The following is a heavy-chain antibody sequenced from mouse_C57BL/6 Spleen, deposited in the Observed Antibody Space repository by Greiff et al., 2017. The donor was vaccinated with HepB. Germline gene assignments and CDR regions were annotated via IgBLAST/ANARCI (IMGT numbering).Heavy chain of an antibody. CDR3: ARSGYGSSYRFMDY. V-gene: IGHV1-69*01. CDR2: IDPSDSYT. Sequence: QVQLQQPGAELVMPGASVKLSCKASGYTFTSYWMHWVKQRPGQGLEWIGEIDPSDSYTNYNQKFKGKSTLTVDKSSSTAYMQLSSLTSEDSAVYYCARSGYGSSYRFMDYWGQGTSVTVSS. D-gene: IGHD1-1*01. J-gene: IGHJ4*01. CDR1: GYTFTSYW.